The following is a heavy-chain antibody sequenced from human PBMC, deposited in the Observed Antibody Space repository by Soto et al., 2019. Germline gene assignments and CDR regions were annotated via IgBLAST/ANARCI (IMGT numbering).Heavy chain of an antibody. CDR1: GGTFSSYA. Sequence: PVKVSCKASGGTFSSYAISWVRQAPGQGLEWMGGIIPIFGTANYAHKFQGRVTLHADEYTSTAYMELSSLRSEDTAVYYCARHAAYYDFWSGYSEKYYYYGMDVWGQGTTVTVSS. D-gene: IGHD3-3*01. CDR2: IIPIFGTA. CDR3: ARHAAYYDFWSGYSEKYYYYGMDV. J-gene: IGHJ6*02. V-gene: IGHV1-69*13.